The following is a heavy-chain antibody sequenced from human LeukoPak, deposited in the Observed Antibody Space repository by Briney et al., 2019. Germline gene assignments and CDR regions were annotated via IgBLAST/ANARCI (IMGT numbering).Heavy chain of an antibody. D-gene: IGHD5-12*01. CDR2: INQGGSVQ. V-gene: IGHV3-7*01. CDR1: GFTFRSYW. J-gene: IGHJ4*02. CDR3: ARVEYSGWNLEY. Sequence: GGSLRLSCAASGFTFRSYWMSWVRQAPGKGLEWVANINQGGSVQYYMDSVKGRFPISRDDAKNSLYVQMNSLRDEDTAVYYCARVEYSGWNLEYWGQGTLVTVSS.